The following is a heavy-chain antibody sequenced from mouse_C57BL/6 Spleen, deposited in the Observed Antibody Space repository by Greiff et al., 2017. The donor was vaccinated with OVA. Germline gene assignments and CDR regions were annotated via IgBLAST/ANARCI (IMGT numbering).Heavy chain of an antibody. J-gene: IGHJ4*01. V-gene: IGHV5-16*01. CDR2: INYDGSST. CDR1: GFTFSDYY. D-gene: IGHD1-1*01. Sequence: DVHLVESEGGLVQPGSSMKLSCTASGFTFSDYYMAWVRQVPEKGLEWVANINYDGSSTYYLDSLKSRFIISRDNAKNILYLQMSSLKSEDTATYYCARDQGIHYYGSRAMDYWGQGTSVTVSS. CDR3: ARDQGIHYYGSRAMDY.